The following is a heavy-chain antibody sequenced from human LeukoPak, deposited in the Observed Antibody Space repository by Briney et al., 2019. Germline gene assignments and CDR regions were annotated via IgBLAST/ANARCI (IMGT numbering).Heavy chain of an antibody. J-gene: IGHJ4*02. CDR1: GFTFSSYG. Sequence: GGSLRLSCAASGFTFSSYGMHWVRQAPGKGLEWVAVIWYDGSNKYYADSVKGRFTISRDNSKNMLYLQMNSLRAEDTAVYYCARLSWFGEPDGYWGQGTLVTVSS. CDR3: ARLSWFGEPDGY. CDR2: IWYDGSNK. V-gene: IGHV3-33*01. D-gene: IGHD3-10*01.